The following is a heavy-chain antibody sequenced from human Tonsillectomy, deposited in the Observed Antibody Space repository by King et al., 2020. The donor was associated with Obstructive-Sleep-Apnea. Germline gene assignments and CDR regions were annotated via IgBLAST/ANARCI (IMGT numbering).Heavy chain of an antibody. CDR3: ARDYASVTYYPSLDY. Sequence: VQLVESGGGVVQPGRSLRLSCAASGFTFSSYAMHWVRQAPGKGLQWVAIISYDELNTYYADSVKGRFTISRDISNKKLYLQMDSLRPEDTALYYCARDYASVTYYPSLDYWGQGTLVTVSS. CDR2: ISYDELNT. V-gene: IGHV3-30*04. CDR1: GFTFSSYA. J-gene: IGHJ4*02. D-gene: IGHD3-10*01.